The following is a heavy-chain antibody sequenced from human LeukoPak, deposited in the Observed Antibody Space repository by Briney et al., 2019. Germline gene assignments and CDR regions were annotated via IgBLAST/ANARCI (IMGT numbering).Heavy chain of an antibody. Sequence: GGSLRLSCAASGFTFSSYAMSWVRQAPGKGLEWVSAISGNGGSTYYADSVKGRFTISRDNSKNTLYLQMNSLRAEDTAVYYCAKMSSGWYLFSEYFQHWGQGTLVTVSS. CDR3: AKMSSGWYLFSEYFQH. J-gene: IGHJ1*01. V-gene: IGHV3-23*01. D-gene: IGHD6-19*01. CDR2: ISGNGGST. CDR1: GFTFSSYA.